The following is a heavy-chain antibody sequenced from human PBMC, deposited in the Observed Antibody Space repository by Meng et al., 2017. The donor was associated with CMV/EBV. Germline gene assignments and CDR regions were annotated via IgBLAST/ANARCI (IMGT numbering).Heavy chain of an antibody. V-gene: IGHV1-69*12. J-gene: IGHJ4*02. CDR1: GGTFSRHA. D-gene: IGHD5-24*01. CDR3: ARMPRDGYNYIDY. Sequence: VPLVPAGAGVKNPGFSVEAAVKDSGGTFSRHAISWVRQAPGQGLEWMGGIIPIFGTADYAQKFQGRVTITADESTSTAYMELSSLRSEDTAVYYCARMPRDGYNYIDYWGQGTLVTVSS. CDR2: IIPIFGTA.